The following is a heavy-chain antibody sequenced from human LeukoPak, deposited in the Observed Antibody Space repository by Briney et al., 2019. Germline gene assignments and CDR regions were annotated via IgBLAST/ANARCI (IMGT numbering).Heavy chain of an antibody. CDR3: AREVVIAPRRGYAFDI. J-gene: IGHJ3*02. V-gene: IGHV5-51*01. D-gene: IGHD2-15*01. CDR1: GYSFTNYW. CDR2: IYPGDSYT. Sequence: GESLKISCEGSGYSFTNYWIGWVSQMPGKGLEWMGIIYPGDSYTRYSPSFQGQVTISADKSINTAYLQWSSLEASDTAMYYCAREVVIAPRRGYAFDIWGQGTVVTVSS.